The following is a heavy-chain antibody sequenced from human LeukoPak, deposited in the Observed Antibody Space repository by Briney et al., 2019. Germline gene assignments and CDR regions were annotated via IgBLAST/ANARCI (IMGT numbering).Heavy chain of an antibody. V-gene: IGHV4-34*01. CDR1: GGSFSGYY. CDR3: ARGPGYSGYDLDY. Sequence: TSETLSLTCAVYGGSFSGYYWSWIRQPPGKGLEWIGEINHSGSTNYNPSLKSRVTISVDTSKNQFSLKLSSVTAADTAVYYCARGPGYSGYDLDYWGQGTLVTVSS. D-gene: IGHD5-12*01. CDR2: INHSGST. J-gene: IGHJ4*02.